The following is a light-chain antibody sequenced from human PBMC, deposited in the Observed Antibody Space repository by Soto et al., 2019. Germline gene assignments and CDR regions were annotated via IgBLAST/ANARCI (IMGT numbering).Light chain of an antibody. CDR2: GNS. CDR1: NSNIGAGYD. J-gene: IGLJ3*02. Sequence: QSVLTQPPSVSGAPGQRVTISCTGCNSNIGAGYDVHWYQQLPGTAPKLLSYGNSNRPSGVPDRFSAYNSRTSASLAITGLEADDEADYNCQSYASSLSGWVFGGGTKLTVL. V-gene: IGLV1-40*01. CDR3: QSYASSLSGWV.